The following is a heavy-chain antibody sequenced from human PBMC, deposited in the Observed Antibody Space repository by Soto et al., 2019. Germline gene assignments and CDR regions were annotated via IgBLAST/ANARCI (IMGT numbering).Heavy chain of an antibody. D-gene: IGHD5-18*01. V-gene: IGHV1-69*13. Sequence: SLLKVSCKASGGTFYTYPFSWVLHAPGQGLEWMGSITPIYPTTNYAEKFQGRLTVTADGSTNTAYMELNSLTSEDTAVYYCARIPRYSFPTSDDLDSWGQGTQVTVSS. CDR2: ITPIYPTT. J-gene: IGHJ4*02. CDR1: GGTFYTYP. CDR3: ARIPRYSFPTSDDLDS.